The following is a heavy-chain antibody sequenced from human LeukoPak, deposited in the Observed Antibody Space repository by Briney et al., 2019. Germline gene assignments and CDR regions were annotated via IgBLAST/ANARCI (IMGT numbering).Heavy chain of an antibody. V-gene: IGHV1-18*01. Sequence: ASVKVSCKTSGYTFTSYGVTWVRQAPGQGLEWMGWISAYNGNTNYAQKLQGRVTMTTDTSTSTAYMEMRSLRSDDTAVYYCARGSKSGFDFDSWGQGTLVTVSS. CDR2: ISAYNGNT. D-gene: IGHD5-12*01. CDR3: ARGSKSGFDFDS. CDR1: GYTFTSYG. J-gene: IGHJ4*02.